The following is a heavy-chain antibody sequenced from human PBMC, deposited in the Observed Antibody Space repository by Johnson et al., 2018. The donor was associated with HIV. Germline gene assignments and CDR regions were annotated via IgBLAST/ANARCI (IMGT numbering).Heavy chain of an antibody. CDR1: GLIFSNFA. V-gene: IGHV3-30-3*01. CDR3: ARAGYSNYDRAFDI. CDR2: ISYDGSNK. D-gene: IGHD4-11*01. Sequence: QVQLVESGGGVVQPGRSLRLSCAGSGLIFSNFAKHWVRQAPGKGLEWVAVISYDGSNKYYADSVKGRFTISRDNAKNSLYLQMNSLRAEDTALYYWARAGYSNYDRAFDIWGQGTMVTVSS. J-gene: IGHJ3*02.